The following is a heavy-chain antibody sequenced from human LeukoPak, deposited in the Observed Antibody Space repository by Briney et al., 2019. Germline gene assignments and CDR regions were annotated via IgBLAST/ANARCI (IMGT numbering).Heavy chain of an antibody. CDR1: GYTFTSYY. CDR2: INPSGGST. D-gene: IGHD4-17*01. V-gene: IGHV1-46*01. CDR3: ARDRLSLYGDYASGNWFDP. Sequence: ASVKVSCEASGYTFTSYYMHWVRQAPGQGLEWMGIINPSGGSTSYAQKFQGRVTMTRDTSTSTVHMELSSLRPEDTAVYYCARDRLSLYGDYASGNWFDPWGQGTLVTVSS. J-gene: IGHJ5*02.